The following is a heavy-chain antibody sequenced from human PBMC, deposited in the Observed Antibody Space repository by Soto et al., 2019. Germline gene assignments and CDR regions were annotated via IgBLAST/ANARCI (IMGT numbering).Heavy chain of an antibody. CDR3: ARDPGYTSFFYGNYYYGMDV. CDR1: GGSISSYY. V-gene: IGHV4-59*01. D-gene: IGHD6-19*01. Sequence: SETLSLTCTVSGGSISSYYWSWIRQPPGKGLEWIGYIYYSGSTNYNPSLKSRVTISVDTSKNQFSLKLSSVTAADTAVYYCARDPGYTSFFYGNYYYGMDVWGQGTTVTVS. J-gene: IGHJ6*02. CDR2: IYYSGST.